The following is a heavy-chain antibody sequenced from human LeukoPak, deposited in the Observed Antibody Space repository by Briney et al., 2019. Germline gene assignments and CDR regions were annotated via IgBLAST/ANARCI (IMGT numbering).Heavy chain of an antibody. CDR2: ISDDGRNK. Sequence: GGSLRLSCAASGFSFISYGMHWVRQAPGKGLEWVGVISDDGRNKNYADSVKGRFTISRDNSKDTLYLQMNSLRDEDTAVYYCAKRPSDYGDYVTYFDYWGQGTLVTVSS. D-gene: IGHD4-17*01. CDR1: GFSFISYG. J-gene: IGHJ4*02. CDR3: AKRPSDYGDYVTYFDY. V-gene: IGHV3-30*18.